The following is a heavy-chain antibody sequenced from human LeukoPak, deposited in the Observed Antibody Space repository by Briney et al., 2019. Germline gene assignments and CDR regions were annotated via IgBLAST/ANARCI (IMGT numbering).Heavy chain of an antibody. V-gene: IGHV4-39*01. CDR2: IYYSGST. D-gene: IGHD3-3*01. CDR3: ASAVLRFLELDY. CDR1: GGFISSSSYY. J-gene: IGHJ4*02. Sequence: SETLSLTCTVPGGFISSSSYYWGWIRQPPEEGLEGIGSIYYSGSTYYNPSLKSRVTISVDTSKNQFSLKLSSVTAADTAVYYCASAVLRFLELDYWGQGTLVTVSS.